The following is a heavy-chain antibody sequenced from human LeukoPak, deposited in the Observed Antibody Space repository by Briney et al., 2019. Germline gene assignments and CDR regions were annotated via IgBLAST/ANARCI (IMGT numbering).Heavy chain of an antibody. J-gene: IGHJ4*02. Sequence: PGGSLTLSCAASRFTFSSYSMNWLPQAPGKGLEGFSYISSSSSTIYYADSVKGRFTTSTYNAKNSPYLQMNSLRAEDTAVYYCARDYSGYDLTYDYWGQGTLVTVSS. CDR1: RFTFSSYS. V-gene: IGHV3-48*01. CDR3: ARDYSGYDLTYDY. CDR2: ISSSSSTI. D-gene: IGHD5-12*01.